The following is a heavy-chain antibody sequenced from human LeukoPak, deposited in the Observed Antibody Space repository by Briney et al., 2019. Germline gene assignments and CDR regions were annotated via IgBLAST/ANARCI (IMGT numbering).Heavy chain of an antibody. CDR1: GFTFSSHA. Sequence: GALILSCAGSGFTFSSHAMSWVRPAPGKGLEWVSTIGGGDTYYADSVKGRFTISRDDSQSTVHLQMNSLRAEDTAVYYCAKDWIPYNRVFDCFDFWGQGTLVTVSS. V-gene: IGHV3-23*01. D-gene: IGHD1-1*01. CDR2: IGGGDT. CDR3: AKDWIPYNRVFDCFDF. J-gene: IGHJ4*02.